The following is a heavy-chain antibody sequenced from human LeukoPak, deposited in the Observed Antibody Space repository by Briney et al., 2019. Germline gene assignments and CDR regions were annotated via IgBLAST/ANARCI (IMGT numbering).Heavy chain of an antibody. CDR1: GYTFTSYY. V-gene: IGHV1-46*01. Sequence: ASVKVSCKASGYTFTSYYMHWVRQAPGQGLEWMGIINPSGGSTSYAQKFQGRVTMTRDMSTSTVYMELSSLRSEDTAVYYCAKDDEEYGYNNYNLYYFDYWGQGTLVTVSS. CDR2: INPSGGST. D-gene: IGHD5-24*01. J-gene: IGHJ4*02. CDR3: AKDDEEYGYNNYNLYYFDY.